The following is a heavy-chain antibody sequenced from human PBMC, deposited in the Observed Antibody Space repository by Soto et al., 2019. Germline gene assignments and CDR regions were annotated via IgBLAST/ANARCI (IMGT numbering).Heavy chain of an antibody. V-gene: IGHV4-61*01. CDR3: GRSIITHWYFDL. CDR1: GGSVSSGSYY. J-gene: IGHJ2*01. Sequence: QVQLQESGPGLVKPSETLSLTCTVSGGSVSSGSYYWSWIRQPPGKGLEWIGYIYYSGSTNYNPSLKSRVTISVDTSKNQFSLKLSSVTAADTAVYYCGRSIITHWYFDLRGRGTLVTVSS. D-gene: IGHD3-22*01. CDR2: IYYSGST.